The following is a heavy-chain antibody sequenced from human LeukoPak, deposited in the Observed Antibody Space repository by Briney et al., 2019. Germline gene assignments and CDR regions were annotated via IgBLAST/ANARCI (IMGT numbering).Heavy chain of an antibody. CDR1: GYTFTSYD. V-gene: IGHV1-8*01. D-gene: IGHD3-10*01. Sequence: ASVKVSCKASGYTFTSYDINWVRQATGQGLEWMGWMNPNSGNTGYAQKFQGRVTMTRNTSISTAYMELSSLRSEDAAVYYCARGITMVRGVILYYWGQGTLVTVS. J-gene: IGHJ4*02. CDR2: MNPNSGNT. CDR3: ARGITMVRGVILYY.